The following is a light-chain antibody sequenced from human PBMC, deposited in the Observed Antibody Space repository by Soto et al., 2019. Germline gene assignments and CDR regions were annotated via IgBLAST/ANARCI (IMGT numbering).Light chain of an antibody. CDR2: DAS. J-gene: IGKJ3*01. CDR3: QQRSDWPT. Sequence: EIVLTQSPATLSLSPGERATLSCRASQSVSSDFAWYQQKPGQAPRLLIYDASNRATGIPARFSGSGSGTDFTLTISSLEPEDFAIYYCQQRSDWPTLGPGTKVDIK. V-gene: IGKV3-11*01. CDR1: QSVSSD.